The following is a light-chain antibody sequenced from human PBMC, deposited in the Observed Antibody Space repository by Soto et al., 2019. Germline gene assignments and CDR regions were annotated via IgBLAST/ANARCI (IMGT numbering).Light chain of an antibody. CDR3: MQRIEFPLP. Sequence: DIVMTQTPLSLPVTPGEPASISCRSSQSLLDSDDGNTYLDWYLQKPGQSPQLLIYTVSYRASGVPDRFSGSGSGTDFTLKISRVEAEDVGVYYCMQRIEFPLPFGGGTKVDI. V-gene: IGKV2-40*01. CDR1: QSLLDSDDGNTY. CDR2: TVS. J-gene: IGKJ4*01.